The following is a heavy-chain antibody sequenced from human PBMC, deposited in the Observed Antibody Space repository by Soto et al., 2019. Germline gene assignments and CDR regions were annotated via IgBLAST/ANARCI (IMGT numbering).Heavy chain of an antibody. Sequence: QVQLVQSGAEVKKPGSSVKVSCKASGGTFSSYTISWVRQAPGQGLEWMGRIIPILGIANYAQKFQGRVTSTADNSTTTDYIELSSMGSEDTAVYYCARDLPYYYGSGHDTNYSYYRDVGGEGTTVTVSS. CDR3: ARDLPYYYGSGHDTNYSYYRDV. D-gene: IGHD3-10*01. J-gene: IGHJ6*03. CDR2: IIPILGIA. V-gene: IGHV1-69*08. CDR1: GGTFSSYT.